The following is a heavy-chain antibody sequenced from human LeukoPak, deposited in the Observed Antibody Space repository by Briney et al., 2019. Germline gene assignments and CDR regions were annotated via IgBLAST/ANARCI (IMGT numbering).Heavy chain of an antibody. CDR3: ARDLIVPTILNSYYYAMDV. V-gene: IGHV3-48*01. J-gene: IGHJ6*02. CDR2: ISSSSSTI. D-gene: IGHD5-24*01. Sequence: GGSLRLSCAASGFTFSSYSMNWVRQAPGKGLEWVSYISSSSSTIYYADSVKGRFTISRDNAKNTLYLEMNSLRPEDTAVYYCARDLIVPTILNSYYYAMDVWGQGTAVIVSS. CDR1: GFTFSSYS.